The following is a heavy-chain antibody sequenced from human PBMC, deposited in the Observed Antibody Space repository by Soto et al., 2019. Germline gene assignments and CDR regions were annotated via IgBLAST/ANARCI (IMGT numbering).Heavy chain of an antibody. V-gene: IGHV3-30*03. D-gene: IGHD1-26*01. CDR1: GFTFSSYG. Sequence: GGSLRLSCAASGFTFSSYGMHWVRQAPGKGLEWVAVISYDGSNKYYADSVKGRFTISRDNSKNTLYLQMNSLRAEDTAVYYCAILAHGKFYYWGPGALVTVSS. J-gene: IGHJ4*02. CDR3: AILAHGKFYY. CDR2: ISYDGSNK.